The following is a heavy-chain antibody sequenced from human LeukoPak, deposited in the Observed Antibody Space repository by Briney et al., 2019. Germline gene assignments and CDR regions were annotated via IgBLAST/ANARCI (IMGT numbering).Heavy chain of an antibody. D-gene: IGHD3-16*02. V-gene: IGHV1-69*06. CDR1: EGTFSSYA. CDR2: IIPIFGTA. CDR3: ARAGGQYDYVWGSYRGI. J-gene: IGHJ4*02. Sequence: SVKVSCKASEGTFSSYAISWVRQAPGQGLEWMGGIIPIFGTANYAQKFQDRVTITADKSTSTAYMELSSLRSEDTAVYYCARAGGQYDYVWGSYRGIWGQGTLVTVSS.